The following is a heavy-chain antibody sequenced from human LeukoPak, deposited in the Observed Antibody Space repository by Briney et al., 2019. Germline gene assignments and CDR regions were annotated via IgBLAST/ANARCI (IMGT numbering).Heavy chain of an antibody. CDR1: GFTFNDYS. V-gene: IGHV3-48*04. CDR2: IISRGDTT. Sequence: GGSLRLSCAASGFTFNDYSMNWVRQAPGKGLEWVSNIISRGDTTHYADSVKGGFSISRDNAKNLVFLQLNSLRAEDTAVYYCARGRGYCSGASCDIDYWGQGTLVTVSS. J-gene: IGHJ4*02. D-gene: IGHD2-15*01. CDR3: ARGRGYCSGASCDIDY.